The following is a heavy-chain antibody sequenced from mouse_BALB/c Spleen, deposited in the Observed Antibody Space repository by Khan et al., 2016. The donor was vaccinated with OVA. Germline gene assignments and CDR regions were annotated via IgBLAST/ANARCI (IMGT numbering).Heavy chain of an antibody. CDR1: GYSITSGYG. CDR3: ARTARIKY. Sequence: VQLKESGPGLVKPSQSLSLTCTVTGYSITSGYGWNWIRQFPGNQLEWMGYIRYSGSTNYNPSLKSRTSITRDTSKNQFFLQLNSVTTEDTATYYCARTARIKYWGQGTTLTVSS. D-gene: IGHD1-2*01. CDR2: IRYSGST. J-gene: IGHJ2*01. V-gene: IGHV3-1*02.